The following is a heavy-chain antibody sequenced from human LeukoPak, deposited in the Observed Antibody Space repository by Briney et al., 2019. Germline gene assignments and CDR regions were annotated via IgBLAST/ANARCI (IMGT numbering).Heavy chain of an antibody. CDR1: GFTFSSYA. CDR3: ARAIVDYDFWSGPFDY. V-gene: IGHV3-30*14. D-gene: IGHD3-3*01. CDR2: ISYDGSNK. J-gene: IGHJ4*02. Sequence: GGSLRLSCAASGFTFSSYAMHWVRQAPGKGLEWVAVISYDGSNKYYADSVKGRFTISRDNSKNTLYLQMNSLRAEDTAVYYCARAIVDYDFWSGPFDYWGQGTLVTVSS.